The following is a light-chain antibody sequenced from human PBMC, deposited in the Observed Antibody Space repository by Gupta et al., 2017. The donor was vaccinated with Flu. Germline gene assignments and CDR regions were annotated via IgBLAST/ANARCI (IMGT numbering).Light chain of an antibody. CDR2: EVA. Sequence: QSALTQPASVSGSPGQSITISCTGTTTDLGRDNSVSWYQQHPGKAPKLIIYEVASRPSGVSNRFVGSKSGNTASLTISGLQTEDEAYYYCSLYEDSILLFGTGTKVTVL. J-gene: IGLJ1*01. V-gene: IGLV2-14*01. CDR3: SLYEDSILL. CDR1: TTDLGRDNS.